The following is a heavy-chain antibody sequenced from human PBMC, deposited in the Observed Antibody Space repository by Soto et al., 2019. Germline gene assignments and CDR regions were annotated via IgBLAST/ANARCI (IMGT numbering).Heavy chain of an antibody. Sequence: LRLSCTTSGFLFNTYSMHWVRQAPGKGLEWVAVMSHDGSRTYYADSVKGRFTISRDNSKNTLYLQMNSLRAEDTAVYYCARDVGAMVRGVKDYWGQGTLVTVSS. D-gene: IGHD3-10*01. V-gene: IGHV3-30-3*01. CDR1: GFLFNTYS. J-gene: IGHJ4*02. CDR2: MSHDGSRT. CDR3: ARDVGAMVRGVKDY.